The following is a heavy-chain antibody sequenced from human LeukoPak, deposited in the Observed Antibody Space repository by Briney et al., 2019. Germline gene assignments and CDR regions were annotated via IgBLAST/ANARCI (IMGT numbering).Heavy chain of an antibody. Sequence: SSSSYYWGWIRQPPGKGLEWVSAITGSGGRTYYADSVKGRFTISRDNSKNTLYLQMNSLRAEDTAIYYCAKEYTGTFSPFPSYFDNWGQGTLVTVSS. D-gene: IGHD1-26*01. CDR1: SSSSYY. V-gene: IGHV3-23*01. CDR3: AKEYTGTFSPFPSYFDN. CDR2: ITGSGGRT. J-gene: IGHJ4*02.